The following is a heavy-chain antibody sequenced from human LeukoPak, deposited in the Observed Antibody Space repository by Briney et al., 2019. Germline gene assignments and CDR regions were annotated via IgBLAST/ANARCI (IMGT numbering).Heavy chain of an antibody. V-gene: IGHV4-31*03. J-gene: IGHJ5*02. CDR2: IYYSGST. D-gene: IGHD3-3*01. Sequence: SETLSLACTVSGGSISSGGYYWSWIRQHPGKGLEWIGYIYYSGSTYYNPSLKSRVTISVDTSKNQFSLKLSSVTAADTAVYYCARPDYDFWSGYDNWFDPWGQGTLVTVSS. CDR1: GGSISSGGYY. CDR3: ARPDYDFWSGYDNWFDP.